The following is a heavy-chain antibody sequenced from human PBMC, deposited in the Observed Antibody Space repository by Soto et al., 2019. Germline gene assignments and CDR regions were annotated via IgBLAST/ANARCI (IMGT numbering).Heavy chain of an antibody. CDR2: IDPSDSYT. CDR1: GYSFTSYW. D-gene: IGHD1-1*01. V-gene: IGHV5-10-1*01. J-gene: IGHJ6*02. CDR3: ARREGGLGTYYYYGMDV. Sequence: PGESLTISCKGFGYSFTSYWISRVRQMPGKGLEWMGRIDPSDSYTNYSPSFQGHVTISADKSISTAYLQWSSLKASDTAMYYCARREGGLGTYYYYGMDVWGQGTTVTVSS.